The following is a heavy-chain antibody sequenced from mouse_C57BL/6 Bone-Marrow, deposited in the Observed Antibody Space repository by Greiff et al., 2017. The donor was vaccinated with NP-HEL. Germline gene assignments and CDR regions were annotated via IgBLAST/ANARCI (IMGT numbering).Heavy chain of an antibody. CDR3: ARWNYYGYFDV. J-gene: IGHJ1*03. CDR1: GYTFTSYT. Sequence: SGAELARPGASVKMSCKASGYTFTSYTMHWVKQRPGQGLEWIGYINPSSGYTKYNQKFKDKATLTADKSSSTAYMQLSSLTSEDSAVYYCARWNYYGYFDVWGTGTTVTVSS. CDR2: INPSSGYT. V-gene: IGHV1-4*01.